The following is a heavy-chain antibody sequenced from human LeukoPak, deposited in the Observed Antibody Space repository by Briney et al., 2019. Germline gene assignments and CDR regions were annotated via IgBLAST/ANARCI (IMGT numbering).Heavy chain of an antibody. J-gene: IGHJ4*02. CDR3: ARIRYYCHRGPDSDLYYFDY. Sequence: PSETLSLTCTVSGGSISSSSYYWGWIRQPPGKGLEWIGNIYYSGSTYYSSSLKSRVIISVDTSKNQFSLKLSSVTAADTAVYYCARIRYYCHRGPDSDLYYFDYWGQGTLVTVSP. D-gene: IGHD2/OR15-2a*01. CDR1: GGSISSSSYY. CDR2: IYYSGST. V-gene: IGHV4-39*07.